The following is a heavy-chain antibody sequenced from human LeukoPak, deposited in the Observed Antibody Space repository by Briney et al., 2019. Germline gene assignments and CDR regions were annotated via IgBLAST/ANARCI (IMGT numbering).Heavy chain of an antibody. CDR3: ARGGSSGSTFDY. D-gene: IGHD6-19*01. J-gene: IGHJ4*02. CDR1: GFTFSSYD. V-gene: IGHV3-13*01. Sequence: GGSLRLSCAASGFTFSSYDMHWVRQATGKGLEWVSAIGTAGDTYYPGSVKGRFTISRENAKNSLYLQMNSLRAGDTAVYYCARGGSSGSTFDYWGQGTLVTVSS. CDR2: IGTAGDT.